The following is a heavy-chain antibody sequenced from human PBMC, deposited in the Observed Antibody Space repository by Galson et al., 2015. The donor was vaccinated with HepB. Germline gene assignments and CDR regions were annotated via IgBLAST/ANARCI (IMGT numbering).Heavy chain of an antibody. D-gene: IGHD3-22*01. Sequence: SLRLSCAASGFTVSSNYMSWVRQAPGKGLEWVSVIYSGGSTYYADSVRGRFTISRDNSKNTLYLQMNSLRAEDTAVYYCARKTYYYDSSGYEHDAFDIWGQGTMVTVSS. V-gene: IGHV3-66*01. CDR3: ARKTYYYDSSGYEHDAFDI. CDR2: IYSGGST. CDR1: GFTVSSNY. J-gene: IGHJ3*02.